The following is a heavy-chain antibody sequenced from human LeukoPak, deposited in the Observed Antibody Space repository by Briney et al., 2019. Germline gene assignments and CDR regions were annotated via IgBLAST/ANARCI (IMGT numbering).Heavy chain of an antibody. V-gene: IGHV1-46*01. CDR1: GYTFTRHY. J-gene: IGHJ5*02. Sequence: ASVNVSCKTSGYTFTRHYVHWVRPAPGQGLEWVGVIGPADGARSYAPRFQGRVTMTRDTSTSSVYMELSSLRSEDTAVYYCARDHSDTKPRPNWWFDPWGQGTLVIVSS. CDR3: ARDHSDTKPRPNWWFDP. D-gene: IGHD1-1*01. CDR2: IGPADGAR.